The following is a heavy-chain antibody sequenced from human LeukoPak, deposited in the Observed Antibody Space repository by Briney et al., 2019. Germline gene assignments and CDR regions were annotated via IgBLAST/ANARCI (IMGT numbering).Heavy chain of an antibody. CDR3: ARDQAGGSSWFTTVDY. V-gene: IGHV3-11*01. CDR1: GFTFSDYY. J-gene: IGHJ4*02. CDR2: ISSSGSTI. D-gene: IGHD6-13*01. Sequence: PGRSLRLSCAASGFTFSDYYMSWIRQAPGKGLEWVSYISSSGSTIYYADSVKGRFTISRDNAKNSLYLQMNSLRAEDTAVYYCARDQAGGSSWFTTVDYWGQGTLVTVSS.